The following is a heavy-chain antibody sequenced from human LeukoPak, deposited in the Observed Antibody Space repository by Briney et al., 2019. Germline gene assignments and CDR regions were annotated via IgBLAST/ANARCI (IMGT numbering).Heavy chain of an antibody. Sequence: ASVKVSCKASGYTYIAYYIQWVRQAPGQGLEWMGWINPNTGGTKNAQKFQGRVTMTRDTSISTAYMELSRLRSDDTAVYYCARGSGTMVRVVIIVSNWFDPWGQGTLVTVSS. CDR2: INPNTGGT. CDR3: ARGSGTMVRVVIIVSNWFDP. V-gene: IGHV1-2*02. CDR1: GYTYIAYY. J-gene: IGHJ5*02. D-gene: IGHD3-10*01.